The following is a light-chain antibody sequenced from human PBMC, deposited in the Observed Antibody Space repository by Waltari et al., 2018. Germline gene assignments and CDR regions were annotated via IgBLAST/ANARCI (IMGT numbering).Light chain of an antibody. CDR2: EDS. J-gene: IGLJ2*01. CDR1: TLGNRH. CDR3: QTWDRNTAV. Sequence: SYEVTQPPSVSVSPGQTATITCSGNTLGNRHVYWYQQKSGLSPVLVMSEDSLRPSGIPERFIGSNSANTATLTISGTQFMDEADYHCQTWDRNTAVFGGGTKLTVL. V-gene: IGLV3-1*01.